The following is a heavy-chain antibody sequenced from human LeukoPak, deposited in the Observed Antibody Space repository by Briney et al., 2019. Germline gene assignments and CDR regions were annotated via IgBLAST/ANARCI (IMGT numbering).Heavy chain of an antibody. V-gene: IGHV3-7*01. CDR3: ARRSYGSWGY. D-gene: IGHD3-16*02. J-gene: IGHJ4*02. Sequence: GESLSLSCAASEFTFSTYWMTWVRQAPGKGLEWVATIKQDGSGKYYVDSVKGRFTISRDNAKNSLYLQMNSLRAEDTAVYYCARRSYGSWGYWGQGTLVTVSS. CDR2: IKQDGSGK. CDR1: EFTFSTYW.